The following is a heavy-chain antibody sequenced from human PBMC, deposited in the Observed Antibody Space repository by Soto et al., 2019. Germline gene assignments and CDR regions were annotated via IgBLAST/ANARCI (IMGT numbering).Heavy chain of an antibody. J-gene: IGHJ5*02. D-gene: IGHD2-21*01. CDR1: GFTFSSYA. CDR3: AKRPYTRAYCSGECFFSS. CDR2: ISGSGGST. Sequence: GGSLRLSCAASGFTFSSYAMNWVRQAPGKGLEWVSAISGSGGSTYYADSVKGRFTISRDNSKNTLYLQMNSLRAEDTAVYYWAKRPYTRAYCSGECFFSSWGQGTLDTVSS. V-gene: IGHV3-23*01.